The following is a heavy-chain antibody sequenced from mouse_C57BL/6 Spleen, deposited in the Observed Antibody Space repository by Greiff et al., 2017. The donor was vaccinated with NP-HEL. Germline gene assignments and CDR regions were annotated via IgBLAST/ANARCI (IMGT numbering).Heavy chain of an antibody. CDR1: GYTFTSYW. Sequence: VQLQQPGAELVRPGTSVKLSCKASGYTFTSYWMHWVKQRPGQGLEWIGVIDPSDSYTNYNQKFKGKATLTVDTSSSTAYMQLSSLTSEDSAVYYCARPYGTFAYWGQGTLVTVSA. D-gene: IGHD1-1*02. CDR3: ARPYGTFAY. J-gene: IGHJ3*01. CDR2: IDPSDSYT. V-gene: IGHV1-59*01.